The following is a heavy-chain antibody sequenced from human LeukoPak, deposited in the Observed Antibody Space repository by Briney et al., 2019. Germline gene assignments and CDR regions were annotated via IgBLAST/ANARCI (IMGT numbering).Heavy chain of an antibody. J-gene: IGHJ4*02. Sequence: SVKVSCKASGGTFSSYAISWVRQAPGQGLEWMGGIIPIFGTANYAQKFQGRVTITADESTSTAYMELSSLRSEDTAVYYCAGEGSGYCSSTSCLGGPWGQGTLVTVSS. D-gene: IGHD2-2*03. CDR2: IIPIFGTA. CDR1: GGTFSSYA. V-gene: IGHV1-69*13. CDR3: AGEGSGYCSSTSCLGGP.